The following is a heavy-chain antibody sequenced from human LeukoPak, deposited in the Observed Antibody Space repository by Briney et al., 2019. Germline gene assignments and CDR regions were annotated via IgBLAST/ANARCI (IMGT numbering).Heavy chain of an antibody. Sequence: SETLSLTCTVSGGSISSYYWSWIRQPPGKGLEWIGYIYYSGSTNYNPSLKSRVTISVDTSKNQFSLKLSSVTAADTAVYYCARDHYDSSGRKFDYWGQGTLVTVSS. V-gene: IGHV4-59*01. CDR2: IYYSGST. CDR1: GGSISSYY. CDR3: ARDHYDSSGRKFDY. D-gene: IGHD3-22*01. J-gene: IGHJ4*02.